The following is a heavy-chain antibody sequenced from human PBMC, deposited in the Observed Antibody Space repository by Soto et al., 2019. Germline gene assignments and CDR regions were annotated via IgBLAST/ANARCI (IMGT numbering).Heavy chain of an antibody. Sequence: GGSLRLSCAASGFTFNYYWMHWVRQAPGKGLVWVSRINSDGSSTSYADSVKGRFTISRDNAKNTLYLQMNSLRAEDTAVYYCAGEACSGGSCFYFGTDYWGQGTLVTVSS. CDR1: GFTFNYYW. D-gene: IGHD2-15*01. CDR2: INSDGSST. V-gene: IGHV3-74*01. J-gene: IGHJ4*02. CDR3: AGEACSGGSCFYFGTDY.